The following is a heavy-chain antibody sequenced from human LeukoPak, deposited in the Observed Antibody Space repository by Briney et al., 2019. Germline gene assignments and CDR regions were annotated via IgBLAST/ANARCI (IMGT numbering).Heavy chain of an antibody. Sequence: SETLPVTRLVSGGSISNYFWSGIRQPAAKGLEWIGRIYSRGSIKYNGSRTSRVTMKVDTSKNQCSLKMRSVTAADTAVYDCARDRYSSRWGAVVGCFDHWGQGTLVTVSS. CDR1: GGSISNYF. J-gene: IGHJ5*02. V-gene: IGHV4-4*07. CDR2: IYSRGSI. D-gene: IGHD6-13*01. CDR3: ARDRYSSRWGAVVGCFDH.